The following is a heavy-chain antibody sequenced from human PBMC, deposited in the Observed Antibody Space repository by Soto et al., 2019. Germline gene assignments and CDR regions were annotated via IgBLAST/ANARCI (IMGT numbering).Heavy chain of an antibody. Sequence: SVKVSCKASGGTFRNHVFNWVRQAPGQGLEWMGGIIPIIGTPNYAQKFQGRVTITADASTNTVYLEVSSLRSQDTAVYYCARDVEFRDGNISHLDYWGQGTLVTVSS. V-gene: IGHV1-69*13. CDR2: IIPIIGTP. CDR1: GGTFRNHV. CDR3: ARDVEFRDGNISHLDY. D-gene: IGHD3-10*01. J-gene: IGHJ4*02.